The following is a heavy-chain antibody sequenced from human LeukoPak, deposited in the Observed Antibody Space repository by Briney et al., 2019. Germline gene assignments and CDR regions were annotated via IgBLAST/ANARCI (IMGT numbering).Heavy chain of an antibody. CDR1: GFTFSGYY. CDR2: ISSSGSTI. Sequence: GGSLRLSCAASGFTFSGYYMSWIRQAPGKGLEWVSYISSSGSTIYYADSVKGRFTISRDNAKNSLYLQMNSLRAEDTAVYYCARRMTTVNADYWGQGTLVTVSS. D-gene: IGHD4-11*01. V-gene: IGHV3-11*01. CDR3: ARRMTTVNADY. J-gene: IGHJ4*02.